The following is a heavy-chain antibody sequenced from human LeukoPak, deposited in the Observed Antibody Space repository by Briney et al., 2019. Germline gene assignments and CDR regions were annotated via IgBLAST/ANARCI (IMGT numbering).Heavy chain of an antibody. V-gene: IGHV4-39*01. CDR3: ARQRSGIAAANGPFDY. CDR2: IYYSGST. J-gene: IGHJ4*02. CDR1: GCSISSNSYY. D-gene: IGHD6-13*01. Sequence: SETLSLTCTVSGCSISSNSYYWGWMRQAPGEGREWIGSIYYSGSTYYNPSLKSRVTISVDTSKNQFSLKLSSVTAADTAVYYCARQRSGIAAANGPFDYWGQGTLVTVSS.